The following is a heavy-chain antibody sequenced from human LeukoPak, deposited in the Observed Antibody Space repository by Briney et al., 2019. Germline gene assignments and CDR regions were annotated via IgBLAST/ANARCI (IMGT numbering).Heavy chain of an antibody. CDR2: ISGSDDST. D-gene: IGHD3-9*01. CDR1: GFTFTNYA. Sequence: PGGSLRLSCAASGFTFTNYAMTWVRQAPGKGLEWISTISGSDDSTYYADSVKGRFTISRDNSKNTLYLQMNSLRAEDTAVYYCARVAHLDYDILTGSYFDYWGQGTLVTVSS. J-gene: IGHJ4*02. V-gene: IGHV3-23*01. CDR3: ARVAHLDYDILTGSYFDY.